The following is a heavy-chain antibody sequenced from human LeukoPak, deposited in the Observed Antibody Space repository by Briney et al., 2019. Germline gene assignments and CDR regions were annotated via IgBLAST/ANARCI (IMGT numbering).Heavy chain of an antibody. Sequence: SETLSLTCAVYGGSFSGYYWSWIRQPPGKGLEWIGEINHSGSTNYNPSLKSRVTISVDTSKNQFSLKLSSVTAADTAVYYCATRRFGAFDYWGQGTLVTVSS. CDR2: INHSGST. CDR3: ATRRFGAFDY. CDR1: GGSFSGYY. D-gene: IGHD3-10*01. J-gene: IGHJ4*02. V-gene: IGHV4-34*01.